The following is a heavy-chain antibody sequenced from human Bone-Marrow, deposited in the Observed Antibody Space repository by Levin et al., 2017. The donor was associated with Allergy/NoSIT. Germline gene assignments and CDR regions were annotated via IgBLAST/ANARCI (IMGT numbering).Heavy chain of an antibody. D-gene: IGHD2-8*02. Sequence: GGSLRLSCVVSGFPFSSYAMSWVRQIPGKGLEWVSVIDGSGDTTYYAESAKGRFTISRDNSKNTLFLQMNSLRVEDTAVYYCAKTAGGTVGEWGSPVEDSWGQGTLVTVSS. CDR3: AKTAGGTVGEWGSPVEDS. J-gene: IGHJ5*01. V-gene: IGHV3-23*01. CDR1: GFPFSSYA. CDR2: IDGSGDTT.